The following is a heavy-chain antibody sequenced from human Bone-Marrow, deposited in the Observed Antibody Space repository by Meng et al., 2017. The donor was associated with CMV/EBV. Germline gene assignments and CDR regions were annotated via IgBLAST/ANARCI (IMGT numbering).Heavy chain of an antibody. CDR3: ARGLVVPAAINYFDY. CDR2: INWNGGST. CDR1: GFTFDDYG. Sequence: GGSLRLSCAASGFTFDDYGMSWVRQAPGKGLEWVSGINWNGGSTGYADSVKGRFTISRDNAKNSLYLQMNSLRAEDTALYYCARGLVVPAAINYFDYWGQGTLVTVFS. J-gene: IGHJ4*02. D-gene: IGHD2-2*01. V-gene: IGHV3-20*04.